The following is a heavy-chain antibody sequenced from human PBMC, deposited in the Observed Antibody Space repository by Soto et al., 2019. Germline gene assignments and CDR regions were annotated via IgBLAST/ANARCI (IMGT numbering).Heavy chain of an antibody. CDR2: IWSDGSKK. CDR3: AREVLWSGYPYVLDV. Sequence: QVQLEESGGGVVQPGRSLRLSCAASGFTFSSSVMHWVRQAPGRGLEWVAVIWSDGSKKYYADSVTGRFAISRDNSINTLYLQMRSLRAEDTAVYYCAREVLWSGYPYVLDVWGQGTTVTVSS. J-gene: IGHJ6*02. CDR1: GFTFSSSV. D-gene: IGHD3-3*01. V-gene: IGHV3-33*01.